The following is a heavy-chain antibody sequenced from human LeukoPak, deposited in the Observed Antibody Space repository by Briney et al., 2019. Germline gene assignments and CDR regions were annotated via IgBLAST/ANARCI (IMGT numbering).Heavy chain of an antibody. CDR2: IRYDGSNK. J-gene: IGHJ4*02. CDR3: AKDPRGVDTAMVTGPSY. V-gene: IGHV3-30*02. Sequence: GGSLRLSCAASGFTFSSYGMHWVRQAPGKGLEWVAFIRYDGSNKYYADSVKGRFTISRDNSKNTLYLQMNSLRAEDTAVYYCAKDPRGVDTAMVTGPSYWGQGTLVTVSS. D-gene: IGHD5-18*01. CDR1: GFTFSSYG.